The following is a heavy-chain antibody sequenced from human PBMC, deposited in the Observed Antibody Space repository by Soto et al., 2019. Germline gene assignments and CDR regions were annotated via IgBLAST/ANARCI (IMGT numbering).Heavy chain of an antibody. J-gene: IGHJ4*02. V-gene: IGHV1-46*01. CDR1: GGIFSSNA. CDR3: ARDKLSSSWYFDY. D-gene: IGHD6-13*01. CDR2: INPSGGST. Sequence: ASVKVSCKASGGIFSSNAISCVRQAPGQGLEWMGIINPSGGSTSYAQKFQGRVTMTRDTSTSTVYMELSSLRSEDTAVYYCARDKLSSSWYFDYWGQGTLVTVSS.